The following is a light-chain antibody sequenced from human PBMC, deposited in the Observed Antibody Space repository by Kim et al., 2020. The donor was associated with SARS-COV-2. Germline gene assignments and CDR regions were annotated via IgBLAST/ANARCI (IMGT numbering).Light chain of an antibody. Sequence: GRRVTISCTGSSANIGAGYDVHWYQQLPGTAPKLLIYGNSNRPSGVPDRCSGSKSGTSASLAITGLQAEDEADYYCQSYDSSLSVVFGGGTQLTVL. V-gene: IGLV1-40*01. CDR3: QSYDSSLSVV. CDR1: SANIGAGYD. J-gene: IGLJ2*01. CDR2: GNS.